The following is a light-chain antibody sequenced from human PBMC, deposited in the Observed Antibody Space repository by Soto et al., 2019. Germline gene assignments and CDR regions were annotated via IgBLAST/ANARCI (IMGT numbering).Light chain of an antibody. J-gene: IGKJ5*01. CDR3: QQFNSYPIT. Sequence: AIQLTQSPSSLSASVGDRVTITCWASQDIRGALAWYQQKPGKAPTILIYDVSTLESGVPSRFSGSSSGTDFTLTISSLQPVDFATYYGQQFNSYPITFGQGTRLEIK. CDR1: QDIRGA. V-gene: IGKV1-13*02. CDR2: DVS.